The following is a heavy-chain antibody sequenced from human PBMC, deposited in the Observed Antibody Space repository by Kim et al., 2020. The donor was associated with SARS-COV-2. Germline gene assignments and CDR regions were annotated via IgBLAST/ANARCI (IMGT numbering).Heavy chain of an antibody. D-gene: IGHD5-12*01. CDR3: ARDPGDGYNDY. Sequence: TNTNPSLKSQVTISVDTSKNQFSLKLSSVTAADTAVYYCARDPGDGYNDYWGQGTLVTVSS. J-gene: IGHJ4*02. V-gene: IGHV4-59*01. CDR2: T.